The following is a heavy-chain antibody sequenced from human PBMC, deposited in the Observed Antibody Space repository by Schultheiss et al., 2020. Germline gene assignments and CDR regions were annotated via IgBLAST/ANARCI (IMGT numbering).Heavy chain of an antibody. CDR3: ARDSGGSYGGDFDY. CDR1: GFTFSSYW. Sequence: GGSLRLSCAASGFTFSSYWMSWVRQAPGKGLEWVSSISSSSSYIYYADSVKGRFTISRDNAKNSLYLQMNSLRAEDTAVYYCARDSGGSYGGDFDYWGQGTLVTVSS. CDR2: ISSSSSYI. J-gene: IGHJ4*02. D-gene: IGHD1-26*01. V-gene: IGHV3-21*01.